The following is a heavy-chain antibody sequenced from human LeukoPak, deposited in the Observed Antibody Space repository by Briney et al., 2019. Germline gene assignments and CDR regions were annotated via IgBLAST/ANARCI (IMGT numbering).Heavy chain of an antibody. V-gene: IGHV3-48*01. CDR3: ARDSSGWKPDFFDY. CDR1: GFTFNTYT. D-gene: IGHD6-19*01. J-gene: IGHJ4*02. CDR2: ISGSSGII. Sequence: GGSLRLSCAASGFTFNTYTMNWVRQAPGKGLEWVSYISGSSGIIDYADSVRGRFTISRDNAKNSLYLQMNSLRSEDTAMYYCARDSSGWKPDFFDYWGQGTLVTVSS.